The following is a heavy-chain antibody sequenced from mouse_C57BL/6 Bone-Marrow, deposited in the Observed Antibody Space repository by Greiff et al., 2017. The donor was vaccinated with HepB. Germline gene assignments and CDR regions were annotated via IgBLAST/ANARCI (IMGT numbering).Heavy chain of an antibody. CDR1: GFTFSDYY. V-gene: IGHV5-12*01. Sequence: EVKLVESGGGLVQPGGSLKLSCAASGFTFSDYYMYWVRQTPEKRLEWVAYISNGGGSTYYPDNVKGRFTISRDNAKNTLYLQLSRLKSEDTAMYYGASLYSSGFAYWGQGTLVTVDA. CDR2: ISNGGGST. J-gene: IGHJ3*01. D-gene: IGHD2-12*01. CDR3: ASLYSSGFAY.